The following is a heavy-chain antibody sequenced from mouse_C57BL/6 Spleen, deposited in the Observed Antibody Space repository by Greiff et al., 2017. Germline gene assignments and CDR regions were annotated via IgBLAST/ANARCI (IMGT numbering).Heavy chain of an antibody. CDR1: GYTFTDYE. Sequence: VQLQQSGPELVRPGASVTLSCKASGYTFTDYEMHRVKQTPVHGLEWIGAIVPETGGTAYNQQLKGKAILTADKSSSTAYMELRSLASEDSAVYYCTRGGNYYGSSYGYFDVGGTGTTVTVAS. D-gene: IGHD1-1*01. V-gene: IGHV1-15*01. J-gene: IGHJ1*03. CDR3: TRGGNYYGSSYGYFDV. CDR2: IVPETGGT.